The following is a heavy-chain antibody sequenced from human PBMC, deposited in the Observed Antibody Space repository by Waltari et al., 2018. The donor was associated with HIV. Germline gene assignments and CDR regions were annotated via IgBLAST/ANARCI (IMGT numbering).Heavy chain of an antibody. Sequence: EVQLVESGGGLVKPGGSLRLSCAASGFTFSNAWMSWVRHAPGKGLEWVGRIKSKTDGGTTEYAETVKGRFTISRADSKDTLYLQMNSLKTEDTDVYYCTMRGGSVVPYRRVEYYFDYWGQGTLVTVSS. CDR3: TMRGGSVVPYRRVEYYFDY. D-gene: IGHD3-22*01. CDR2: IKSKTDGGTT. V-gene: IGHV3-15*01. J-gene: IGHJ4*02. CDR1: GFTFSNAW.